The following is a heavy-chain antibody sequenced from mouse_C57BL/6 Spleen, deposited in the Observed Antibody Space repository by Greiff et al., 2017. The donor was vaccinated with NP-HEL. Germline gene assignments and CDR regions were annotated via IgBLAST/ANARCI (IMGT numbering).Heavy chain of an antibody. J-gene: IGHJ4*01. CDR2: ISYDGSN. CDR1: GYSITSGYY. Sequence: DVKLQESGPGLVKPSQSLSLTCSVTGYSITSGYYWNWIRQFPGNKLEWMGYISYDGSNNYNPSLKNRISITRDTSKNQFFLKLNSVTTEDTATYYCARGPYYYGSSYGAMDYWGQGTSVTVSS. CDR3: ARGPYYYGSSYGAMDY. D-gene: IGHD1-1*01. V-gene: IGHV3-6*01.